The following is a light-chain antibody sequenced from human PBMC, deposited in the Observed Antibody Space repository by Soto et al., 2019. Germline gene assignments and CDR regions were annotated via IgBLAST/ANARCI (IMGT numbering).Light chain of an antibody. CDR1: SSNIGSNT. CDR2: SNN. Sequence: QSVLTQPPSASGTPGQRVTISCSGSSSNIGSNTVNWYQHLPRAAPKLLIQSNNQRPSGVPDRFSGSQSGTSASLAISGLQSEDEADYYCAVWDDSRNGYVFGTGTKVTVL. J-gene: IGLJ1*01. V-gene: IGLV1-44*01. CDR3: AVWDDSRNGYV.